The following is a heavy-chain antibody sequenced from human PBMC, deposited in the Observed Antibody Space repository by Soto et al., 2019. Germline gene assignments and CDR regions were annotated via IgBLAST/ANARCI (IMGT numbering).Heavy chain of an antibody. D-gene: IGHD2-15*01. V-gene: IGHV4-59*01. Sequence: SETLSLTCTVSGGSISGYYWSWIRQTPGKGLEWIGYIFYNVRTSYNPSLKSRVFFSVDTSKNQFSLRLTSVTAADTAVYYCARYFSSRGTCYSFDYWGQGTLVTVSS. CDR3: ARYFSSRGTCYSFDY. CDR2: IFYNVRT. J-gene: IGHJ4*02. CDR1: GGSISGYY.